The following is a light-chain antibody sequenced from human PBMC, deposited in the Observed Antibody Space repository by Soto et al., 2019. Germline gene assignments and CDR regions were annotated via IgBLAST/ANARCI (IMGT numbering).Light chain of an antibody. CDR1: QSISSW. CDR2: KAS. Sequence: DIQMTQSPSTLYASVGDRVTITCRASQSISSWLAWYQQKPGKAPKLLIYKASSLESGVPSRFSGSGSGTEFTLTISSLQPDDLATYYCQQYNSYSTFGQGTKVEIK. V-gene: IGKV1-5*03. CDR3: QQYNSYST. J-gene: IGKJ1*01.